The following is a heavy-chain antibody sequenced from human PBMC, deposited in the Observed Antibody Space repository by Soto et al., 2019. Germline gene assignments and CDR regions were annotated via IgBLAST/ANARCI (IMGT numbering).Heavy chain of an antibody. Sequence: QVQLQESGPGLVKPSQTLSLTCTVSGGSISSGGYYWSWIRQHPGHGLEWIGYIYYSGSTYYNPSLKSRVTISVDTSKNQFSLKLSSVTAADTAVYYCARDRRIAAALDYWGQGTLVTVS. D-gene: IGHD6-13*01. CDR2: IYYSGST. CDR1: GGSISSGGYY. V-gene: IGHV4-31*03. CDR3: ARDRRIAAALDY. J-gene: IGHJ4*02.